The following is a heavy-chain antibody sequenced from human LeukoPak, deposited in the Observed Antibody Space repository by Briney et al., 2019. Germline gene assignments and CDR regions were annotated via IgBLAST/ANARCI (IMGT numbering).Heavy chain of an antibody. J-gene: IGHJ6*02. CDR3: AKRVIESHGMDA. CDR2: ISYDGSNK. V-gene: IGHV3-30*18. D-gene: IGHD3-10*01. Sequence: GGSLRLSCAASGFTFSSYGMHWVRQAPGKGLEWVAVISYDGSNKYYADSVKGRFTISRDNSKNTLYLQMNSLRAEDTAVYYCAKRVIESHGMDAWGQGTTVTVSS. CDR1: GFTFSSYG.